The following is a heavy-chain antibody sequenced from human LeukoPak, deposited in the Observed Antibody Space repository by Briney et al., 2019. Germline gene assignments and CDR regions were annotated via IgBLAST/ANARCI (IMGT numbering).Heavy chain of an antibody. CDR3: ARSWGLWFGELPALHP. Sequence: GGSLRLSCAASGFTFSSYAMHCVRQAPGKGLEWVAVISYDGSNKYYADSVKGRFTVSRDNSKNTLYPQMNSLRAEDTAVYYCARSWGLWFGELPALHPWGQNTLVTVSS. D-gene: IGHD3-10*01. CDR2: ISYDGSNK. V-gene: IGHV3-30-3*01. J-gene: IGHJ1*01. CDR1: GFTFSSYA.